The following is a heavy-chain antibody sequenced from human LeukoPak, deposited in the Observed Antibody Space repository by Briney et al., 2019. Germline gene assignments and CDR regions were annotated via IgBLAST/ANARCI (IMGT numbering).Heavy chain of an antibody. Sequence: SETLSLTCTVSGGSISSYYWSWIRQPAGKGLEWIGRIYTSGSTNYNPSLKSRVTMSVDTSKNQFSLKLSSVTAADTAVYYCARGCAAVAGIFSCFDYWGQGTLVTVSS. CDR2: IYTSGST. J-gene: IGHJ4*02. CDR1: GGSISSYY. D-gene: IGHD6-19*01. V-gene: IGHV4-4*07. CDR3: ARGCAAVAGIFSCFDY.